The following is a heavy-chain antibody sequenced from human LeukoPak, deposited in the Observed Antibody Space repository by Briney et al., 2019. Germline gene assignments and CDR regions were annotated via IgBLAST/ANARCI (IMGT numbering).Heavy chain of an antibody. CDR1: GFTFSSYA. CDR3: AKGIVVLNWFDP. J-gene: IGHJ5*01. CDR2: ISGSGNNT. D-gene: IGHD2-21*01. V-gene: IGHV3-23*01. Sequence: YPGGSLRLSCAASGFTFSSYAMNWVRQAPGKGLEWVSAISGSGNNTYYADSVKGRFTISRDNSKNTLYLQMNSLRAEDTAVYYCAKGIVVLNWFDPWGQGTLVTVSS.